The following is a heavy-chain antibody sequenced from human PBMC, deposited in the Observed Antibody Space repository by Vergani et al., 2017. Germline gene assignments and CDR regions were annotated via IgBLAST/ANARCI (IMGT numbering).Heavy chain of an antibody. V-gene: IGHV4-34*01. CDR1: GGSFSGYY. CDR2: INHSGST. J-gene: IGHJ5*02. CDR3: ASGGMTMVRHLRFDP. Sequence: QVQLQQWGAGLFKPSETLSLTCAVYGGSFSGYYWSWIRQPPGKGLEWIGEINHSGSTNYNPSLKSRVTISVDTSKNQFSLKLSSVTAADTAVYYCASGGMTMVRHLRFDPWGQGTLVTVSS. D-gene: IGHD3-10*01.